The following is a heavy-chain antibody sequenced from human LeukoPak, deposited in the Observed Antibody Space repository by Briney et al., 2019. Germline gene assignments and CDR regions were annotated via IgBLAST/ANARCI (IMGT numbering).Heavy chain of an antibody. CDR2: ISGSGGST. CDR1: GFTFSSYA. D-gene: IGHD2/OR15-2a*01. Sequence: GGSLRLSCAASGFTFSSYAMSWVRQAPGKGLEWVSAISGSGGSTYYADSVKGRFTISRDNSKNTLYLQINSLRAEDTAVYYCARGVSSFSLDYWGQGTLVTVSS. V-gene: IGHV3-23*01. CDR3: ARGVSSFSLDY. J-gene: IGHJ4*02.